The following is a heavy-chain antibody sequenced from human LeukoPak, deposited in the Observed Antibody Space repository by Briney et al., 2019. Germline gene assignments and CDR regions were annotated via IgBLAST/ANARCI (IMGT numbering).Heavy chain of an antibody. CDR3: ARGRDIVVVPAARFDP. J-gene: IGHJ5*02. CDR1: GYTFTGYY. V-gene: IGHV1-2*02. CDR2: INPNSGGT. Sequence: ASVKVSCKASGYTFTGYYMHWVRQAPGQGLEWMGWINPNSGGTNYAQKFQGRVTMTRDTSISTAYMELSRLRSDDTAVYYCARGRDIVVVPAARFDPWGKGTLVTVPS. D-gene: IGHD2-2*01.